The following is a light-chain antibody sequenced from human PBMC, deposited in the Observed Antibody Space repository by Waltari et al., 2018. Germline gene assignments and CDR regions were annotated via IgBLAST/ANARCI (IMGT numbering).Light chain of an antibody. CDR2: AAS. CDR1: QSISSY. Sequence: DIQRTQSPSSLSASVGDRVTITCRASQSISSYLNWYQQKPGTAPKLLIYAASSLQSGVPSRFSGSGSETDFTLTISSLQPEDSATYYCQQSYSTPWTFGQGTKVEIK. CDR3: QQSYSTPWT. V-gene: IGKV1-39*01. J-gene: IGKJ1*01.